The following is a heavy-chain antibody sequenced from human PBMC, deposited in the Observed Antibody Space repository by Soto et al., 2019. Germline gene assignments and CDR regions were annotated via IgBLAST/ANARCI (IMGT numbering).Heavy chain of an antibody. Sequence: QVRLVESGGGVVQPGRSLRLSCTASGFRFSSYAMYWFRQPPGKGLEWVAVISHDGINKHYADSVKGRVTVSRDNSNHSLALQLNSLRGEDTAMYYCARDMYSSDYFVKWFEPWGQGTLVTVSS. CDR3: ARDMYSSDYFVKWFEP. J-gene: IGHJ5*02. CDR2: ISHDGINK. V-gene: IGHV3-30-3*01. D-gene: IGHD6-19*01. CDR1: GFRFSSYA.